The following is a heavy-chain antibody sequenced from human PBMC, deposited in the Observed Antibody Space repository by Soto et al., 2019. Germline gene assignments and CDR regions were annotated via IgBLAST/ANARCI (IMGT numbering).Heavy chain of an antibody. CDR1: GFTFSNAW. CDR3: TSPTVTPVY. D-gene: IGHD4-17*01. J-gene: IGHJ4*02. V-gene: IGHV3-15*01. CDR2: IKSNTDGGTA. Sequence: EVQLVESGGGLVKPGGSLRLSCAASGFTFSNAWMSWVRQAPGKGLEWVGHIKSNTDGGTADYAAPVEDRFTISRDDSINTLYLQMNSLKIEDTAVYYCTSPTVTPVYWGQGTLVTVSS.